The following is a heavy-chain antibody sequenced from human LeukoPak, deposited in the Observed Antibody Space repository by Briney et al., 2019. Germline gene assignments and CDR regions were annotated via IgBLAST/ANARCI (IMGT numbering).Heavy chain of an antibody. CDR3: ARVSSGWYGPRFDP. J-gene: IGHJ5*02. Sequence: PSETLSLTCTVSGGSISAYYWSWIRQPPGKGLEWIGYIYYSGSTNSNPSLKSRVSISVDTSKNQFSLKLSSVTAADTAVYYCARVSSGWYGPRFDPWGQGTLVTVSS. CDR2: IYYSGST. D-gene: IGHD6-19*01. CDR1: GGSISAYY. V-gene: IGHV4-59*08.